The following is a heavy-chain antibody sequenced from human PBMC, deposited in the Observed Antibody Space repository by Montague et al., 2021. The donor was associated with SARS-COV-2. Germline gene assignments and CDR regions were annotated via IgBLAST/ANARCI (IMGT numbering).Heavy chain of an antibody. Sequence: SLRLSCAASGFTFSSYSMNWVRQAPGKGLEWVSSISSSSSYIYYADSVKGRFTISRDNAKNSLYLQMYSLRAEDTAVYYCARNLGSGWAFFDYWGQGTLVTVSS. J-gene: IGHJ4*02. V-gene: IGHV3-21*01. CDR2: ISSSSSYI. CDR3: ARNLGSGWAFFDY. CDR1: GFTFSSYS. D-gene: IGHD6-19*01.